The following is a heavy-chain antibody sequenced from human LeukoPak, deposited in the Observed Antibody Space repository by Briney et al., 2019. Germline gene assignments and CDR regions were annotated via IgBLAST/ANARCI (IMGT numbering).Heavy chain of an antibody. CDR3: TRELPTSRDY. D-gene: IGHD2/OR15-2a*01. J-gene: IGHJ4*02. CDR2: IRSKAESYAT. CDR1: GFSLSGSA. V-gene: IGHV3-73*01. Sequence: RTGGSLRLSCAASGFSLSGSAMHWVRQASGKGLEWVGRIRSKAESYATAYAASVKGRFTISRDDSKNKAYLQMNSLKTEDTAVYYCTRELPTSRDYWGQGTLVTDSS.